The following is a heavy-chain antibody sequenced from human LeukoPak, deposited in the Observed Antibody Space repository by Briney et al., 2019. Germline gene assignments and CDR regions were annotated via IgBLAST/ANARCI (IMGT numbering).Heavy chain of an antibody. J-gene: IGHJ4*02. CDR1: GFTFSSYS. D-gene: IGHD3-10*01. CDR3: GGVAFGSTPGGIDY. V-gene: IGHV3-53*01. CDR2: IYSGDTT. Sequence: GGSLRLSCAASGFTFSSYSMNWVRQAPGKGLEWVSVIYSGDTTNYADSVKGRFTISRDNSKNTLYLQMNSLRAEDTAVYYCGGVAFGSTPGGIDYGAQEPLAT.